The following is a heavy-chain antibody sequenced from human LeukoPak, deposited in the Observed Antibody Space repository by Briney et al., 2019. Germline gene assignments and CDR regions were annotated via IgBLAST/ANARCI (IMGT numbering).Heavy chain of an antibody. CDR1: GFTFSRYW. CDR2: IWYDGSNK. Sequence: GGSLRLSCAASGFTFSRYWMHWVRQAPGKGLEWVAGIWYDGSNKYYADSVKGRFTISRDNSKNTLYLQMNSLRAEDTAVYYCARGAYSGTYYGFDHWGQGTLVTVSS. D-gene: IGHD1-26*01. V-gene: IGHV3-33*08. CDR3: ARGAYSGTYYGFDH. J-gene: IGHJ4*02.